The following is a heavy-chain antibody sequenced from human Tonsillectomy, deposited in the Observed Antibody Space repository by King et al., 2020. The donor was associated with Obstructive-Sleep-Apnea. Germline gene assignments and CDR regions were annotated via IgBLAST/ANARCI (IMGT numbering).Heavy chain of an antibody. Sequence: VQLVESGGGVVQPGRSLRLSCAASGFTFSSYGMHWVRQAPGKGLEWVAVISYDGSNKYYADSVKGRFTISRDNSKNTLYLQMNSLRAEDTAVYYCAKVQAVSGWWYFDYWGQGTLVTVSS. CDR1: GFTFSSYG. V-gene: IGHV3-30*18. J-gene: IGHJ4*02. CDR3: AKVQAVSGWWYFDY. D-gene: IGHD2-15*01. CDR2: ISYDGSNK.